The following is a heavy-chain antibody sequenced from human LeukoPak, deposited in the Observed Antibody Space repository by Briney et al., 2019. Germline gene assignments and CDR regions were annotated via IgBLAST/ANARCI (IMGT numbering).Heavy chain of an antibody. CDR1: GFTFSSYA. V-gene: IGHV3-23*01. D-gene: IGHD4-17*01. CDR2: ISGSGGST. CDR3: AKDLDGDYGHYYYGMDV. Sequence: PGGSLRLSCAASGFTFSSYAMSWVRQAQGKGLEWVSAISGSGGSTYYADSVKGRFTISRDNSKNTLYLQMNSLRAEDTAVYYCAKDLDGDYGHYYYGMDVWGQGTTVTVSS. J-gene: IGHJ6*02.